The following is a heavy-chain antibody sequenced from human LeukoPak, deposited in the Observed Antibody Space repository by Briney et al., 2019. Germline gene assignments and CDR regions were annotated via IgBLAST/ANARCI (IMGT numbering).Heavy chain of an antibody. Sequence: SVKVSCKAPGGTFSSYAFSWVRQAPGQGLEWMGGIIPIVGTTNYAQMFQGRVTITADESTSTAYMELSSLRSEDTAVYYCARGGYYYDSSGYSHLPDYWGQGTLVTVSA. D-gene: IGHD3-22*01. J-gene: IGHJ4*02. CDR2: IIPIVGTT. V-gene: IGHV1-69*13. CDR1: GGTFSSYA. CDR3: ARGGYYYDSSGYSHLPDY.